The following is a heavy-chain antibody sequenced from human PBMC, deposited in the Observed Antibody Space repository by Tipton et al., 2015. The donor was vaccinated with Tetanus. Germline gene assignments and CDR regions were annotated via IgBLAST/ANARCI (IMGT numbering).Heavy chain of an antibody. Sequence: TLSLTCAVSGGSISSSNWWSWVRQPPGKGLEWIGEIYHSGSTNYNPSLKSRVTISVDKSKNQFSLKLSSVTAADTAVYYCARGRRLAAPIYYYGMDVWGQGTTVTVSS. V-gene: IGHV4-4*02. CDR3: ARGRRLAAPIYYYGMDV. J-gene: IGHJ6*02. CDR1: GGSISSSNW. CDR2: IYHSGST. D-gene: IGHD6-13*01.